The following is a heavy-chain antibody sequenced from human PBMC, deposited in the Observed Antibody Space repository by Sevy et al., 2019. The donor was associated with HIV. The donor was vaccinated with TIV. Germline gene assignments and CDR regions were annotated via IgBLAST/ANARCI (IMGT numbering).Heavy chain of an antibody. CDR3: AGENAWGRGYS. Sequence: SETLSLTCTVSGGSITSLYWNWIRQPPGKGLVWIANIYYNSHINYNPSLKSRVTLSLDTSKNQFSLRLSSVTAADTAMYYCAGENAWGRGYSWGQGTLVTVSS. V-gene: IGHV4-59*08. CDR1: GGSITSLY. D-gene: IGHD1-26*01. J-gene: IGHJ4*02. CDR2: IYYNSHI.